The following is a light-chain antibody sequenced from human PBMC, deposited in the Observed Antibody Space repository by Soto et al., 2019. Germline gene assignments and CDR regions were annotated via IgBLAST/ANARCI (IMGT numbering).Light chain of an antibody. CDR2: GAS. J-gene: IGKJ5*01. Sequence: EIVLTQSPGTLSLSPGERATLSCRASQRVSSAYLAWYQQKPGQAPRLLISGASSRATGIPDRFSGSGSGTDFSLTISRLEPEDFEVYYCQQYGGSVPMTFVQGTRLDIK. V-gene: IGKV3-20*01. CDR3: QQYGGSVPMT. CDR1: QRVSSAY.